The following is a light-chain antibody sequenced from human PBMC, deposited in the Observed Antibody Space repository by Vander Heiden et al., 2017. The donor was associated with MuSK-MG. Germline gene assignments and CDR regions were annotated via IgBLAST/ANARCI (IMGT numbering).Light chain of an antibody. CDR3: AAWDDSLNGVV. J-gene: IGLJ2*01. V-gene: IGLV1-44*01. CDR2: SNN. Sequence: QSVLTQPPSASGTPGQRVTISCSGSSSNIGSNTVNWYQQLPGTAPKLLIYSNNPRPPGVPDRFSGSKSGTSASLAISGLQSEDEADYYCAAWDDSLNGVVFGGGTKLTVL. CDR1: SSNIGSNT.